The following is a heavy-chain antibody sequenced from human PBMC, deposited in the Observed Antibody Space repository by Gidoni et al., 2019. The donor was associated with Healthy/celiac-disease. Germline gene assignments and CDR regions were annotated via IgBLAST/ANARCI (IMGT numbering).Heavy chain of an antibody. CDR1: GCTFRSYS. Sequence: EVKLVESGGGLCKPGGSLRRSCAASGCTFRSYSMTWVRQSPGKGLEWVSAISRSRSYIYYAASLKGRFTISRDNANNSLSLQMNSRIAEDTAVYYCARDLRYFDWLFHYGMDVWGQGTTVTVSS. V-gene: IGHV3-21*01. CDR2: ISRSRSYI. CDR3: ARDLRYFDWLFHYGMDV. J-gene: IGHJ6*02. D-gene: IGHD3-9*01.